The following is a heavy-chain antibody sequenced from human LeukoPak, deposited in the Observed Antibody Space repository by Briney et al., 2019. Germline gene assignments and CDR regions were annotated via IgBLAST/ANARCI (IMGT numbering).Heavy chain of an antibody. Sequence: PSQTLSLTCTVCGGSISSGSYFWSWIRQPAGKGLEWIGRIYTSGSTNYNPSLKSRVTISVDTSKTQFSLKLSSVTAADTAVYYCARENTAKVTIDYWGQGTLVTVSS. D-gene: IGHD5-18*01. J-gene: IGHJ4*02. CDR2: IYTSGST. CDR1: GGSISSGSYF. CDR3: ARENTAKVTIDY. V-gene: IGHV4-61*02.